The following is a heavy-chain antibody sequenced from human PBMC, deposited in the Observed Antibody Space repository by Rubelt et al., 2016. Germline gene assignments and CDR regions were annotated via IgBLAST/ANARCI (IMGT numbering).Heavy chain of an antibody. Sequence: EVQLVESGGGLVQPGGSLRLSCAASGFTVSSHYMSWVRQAPGKGLEWVSVLYSGGSSYYADSVKGRFSIARGSSKSTLYLQMISLRAEDTAVYYCARNWGFDYWGQGTLVTVSS. CDR1: GFTVSSHY. D-gene: IGHD7-27*01. V-gene: IGHV3-66*01. CDR2: LYSGGSS. CDR3: ARNWGFDY. J-gene: IGHJ4*02.